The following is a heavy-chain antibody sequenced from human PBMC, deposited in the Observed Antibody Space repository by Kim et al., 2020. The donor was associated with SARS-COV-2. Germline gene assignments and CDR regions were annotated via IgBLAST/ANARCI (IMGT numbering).Heavy chain of an antibody. V-gene: IGHV3-7*01. Sequence: GGSLRLSCAASGFTFTSYWMSWVRQAPGKGLEWVANIKQDGSEKYYVDSVKGRFTISRDNAKNSLYLQMNSLRAEDTAVYYCARDIVVVPAAINYYYGMDVWGQGTTVTVSS. CDR2: IKQDGSEK. CDR3: ARDIVVVPAAINYYYGMDV. CDR1: GFTFTSYW. D-gene: IGHD2-2*02. J-gene: IGHJ6*02.